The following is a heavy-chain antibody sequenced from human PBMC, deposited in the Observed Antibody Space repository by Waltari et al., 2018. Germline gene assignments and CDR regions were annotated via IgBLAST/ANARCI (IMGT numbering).Heavy chain of an antibody. Sequence: EVQLVESGGVLVQHGGSLRLSCAASGFTFSSYWISWVRQAPGKGLEWVANIKQDGSEKYYVDSVKGRFTISRDNAKNSVYLQMNSLRAEDTAVYYCARVRHFYDSSGYYSGAFDIWGQGTMVTVSS. V-gene: IGHV3-7*01. CDR3: ARVRHFYDSSGYYSGAFDI. J-gene: IGHJ3*02. CDR1: GFTFSSYW. CDR2: IKQDGSEK. D-gene: IGHD3-22*01.